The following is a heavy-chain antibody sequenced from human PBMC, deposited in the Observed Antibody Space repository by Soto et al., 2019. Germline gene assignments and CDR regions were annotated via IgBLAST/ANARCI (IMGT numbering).Heavy chain of an antibody. D-gene: IGHD2-2*01. CDR3: ARDYGGYCSSTSCYFPYYYYYGMDV. Sequence: PSETLSLTCAVYGGSFSGYYWSWIRQPPGKGLEWIGEINHSGSTNYNPSLKSRVTISVDTSKNQFSLKLSSVTAADTAVYYCARDYGGYCSSTSCYFPYYYYYGMDVWGQGTTVTVSS. CDR2: INHSGST. V-gene: IGHV4-34*01. J-gene: IGHJ6*02. CDR1: GGSFSGYY.